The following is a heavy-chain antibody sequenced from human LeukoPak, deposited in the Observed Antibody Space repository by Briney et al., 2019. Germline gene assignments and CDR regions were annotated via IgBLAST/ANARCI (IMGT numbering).Heavy chain of an antibody. Sequence: GASVKVSCRVSGYTLTELSMHWVRQAPGKGLEWMGGFDPEDGETIYAQKFQGRVTMTEDTSTGTAYMELSSLRSEDTAVYYCARDDCSSTRCPLYFGYWGQGTLVTVSS. CDR1: GYTLTELS. V-gene: IGHV1-24*01. J-gene: IGHJ4*02. CDR3: ARDDCSSTRCPLYFGY. CDR2: FDPEDGET. D-gene: IGHD2-2*01.